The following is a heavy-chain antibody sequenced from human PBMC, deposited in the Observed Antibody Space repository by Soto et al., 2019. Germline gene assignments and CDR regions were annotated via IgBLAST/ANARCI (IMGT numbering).Heavy chain of an antibody. D-gene: IGHD1-26*01. J-gene: IGHJ4*01. CDR1: ELAFSYYS. V-gene: IGHV3-48*02. CDR3: ARGAEGSDSGFYEDFDF. Sequence: GGPREVVWGASELAFSYYSMNWVRQVPGKGLEWIAYITSASRSIYYADSVKGRFTISRDNAKNSLYLQLSNLRDGDTAVYYCARGAEGSDSGFYEDFDFWGHGTLVTVSS. CDR2: ITSASRSI.